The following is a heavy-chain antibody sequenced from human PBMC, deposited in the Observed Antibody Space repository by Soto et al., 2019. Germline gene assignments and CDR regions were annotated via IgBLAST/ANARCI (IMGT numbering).Heavy chain of an antibody. CDR1: GFTFSSYG. J-gene: IGHJ4*02. Sequence: SLRLSCPASGFTFSSYGMHWVRQAPGKGLEWVAVISYDGSNKYYANSGKGRFTISRDNSKNTLYLQMNSLRAEDTAVYYCAKDLGDYGDQPGGYWGQGTLVTVSS. D-gene: IGHD4-17*01. CDR2: ISYDGSNK. CDR3: AKDLGDYGDQPGGY. V-gene: IGHV3-30*18.